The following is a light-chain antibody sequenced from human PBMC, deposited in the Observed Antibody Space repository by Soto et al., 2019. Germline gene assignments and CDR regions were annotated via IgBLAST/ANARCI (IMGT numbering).Light chain of an antibody. CDR2: AAS. Sequence: DIQMTQSPSSLSASVGDRVTITCRASQSITTYLNWYRQKPGKAPKLLIYAASSLQSGVPSRFSGSGSETEFTLSISSLQPEDFATYLCQQIYSAPLTFGGGTKVDIK. CDR1: QSITTY. V-gene: IGKV1-39*01. CDR3: QQIYSAPLT. J-gene: IGKJ4*01.